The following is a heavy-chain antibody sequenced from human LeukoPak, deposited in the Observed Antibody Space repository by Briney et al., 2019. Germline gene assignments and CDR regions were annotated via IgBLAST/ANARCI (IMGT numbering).Heavy chain of an antibody. CDR2: IIPIFGTA. CDR1: GYTLTRYY. Sequence: ASVKVSCKASGYTLTRYYMHWVRQAPGQGLEWMGGIIPIFGTANYAQKFQGRVTITADESTSTAYMELSSLRSEDTAVYYCATDIAAGTTTIDHSIDYWGQGTLVTVSS. V-gene: IGHV1-69*13. J-gene: IGHJ4*02. CDR3: ATDIAAGTTTIDHSIDY. D-gene: IGHD6-13*01.